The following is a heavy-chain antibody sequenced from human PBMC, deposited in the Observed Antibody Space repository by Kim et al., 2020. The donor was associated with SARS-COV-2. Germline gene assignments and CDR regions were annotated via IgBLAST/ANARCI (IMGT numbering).Heavy chain of an antibody. Sequence: DDDKYYSTSLKTRLTISKDTSKHQVVLTMTNMDPVDTATYYCARKINMDVWGKGTTVTVSS. J-gene: IGHJ6*03. CDR3: ARKINMDV. CDR2: DDDK. V-gene: IGHV2-70*01.